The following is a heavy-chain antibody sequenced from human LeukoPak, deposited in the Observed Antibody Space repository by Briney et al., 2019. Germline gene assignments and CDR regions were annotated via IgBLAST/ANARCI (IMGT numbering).Heavy chain of an antibody. CDR2: IKQDGSEQ. D-gene: IGHD1-7*01. CDR3: ARGTSRTSYYMDV. V-gene: IGHV3-7*01. Sequence: GGSLRLSCAASGFTFSTYWMSWVRQAPGKGLEWVANIKQDGSEQYYVDSVKGRFTISRDNAKKSLYVQMNSLRAEDTAVYYCARGTSRTSYYMDVWGKGTTVTVSS. J-gene: IGHJ6*03. CDR1: GFTFSTYW.